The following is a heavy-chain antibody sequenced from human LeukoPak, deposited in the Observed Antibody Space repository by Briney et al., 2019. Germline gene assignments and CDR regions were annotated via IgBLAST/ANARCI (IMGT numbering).Heavy chain of an antibody. Sequence: RASVKVSCKASGGTFSSYAISWVRQAPGQGLEWMGGIIPIFGTANYAQKFQGRVTITADESTSTAYMELSSLRSEDTAVYYCARGWEVPDFWSGPLYYYYGMDVWGQGTTVTVSS. J-gene: IGHJ6*02. D-gene: IGHD3-3*01. CDR1: GGTFSSYA. V-gene: IGHV1-69*13. CDR3: ARGWEVPDFWSGPLYYYYGMDV. CDR2: IIPIFGTA.